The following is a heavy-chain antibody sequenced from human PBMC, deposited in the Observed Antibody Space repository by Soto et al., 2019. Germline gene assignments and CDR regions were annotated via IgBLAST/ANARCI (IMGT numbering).Heavy chain of an antibody. Sequence: QVQLVESGGGVVQPGMSLRLSCAASGFTFSSYGMHWVRQAPGKGLEWVAVISYDGSNKYYADSVKGRFTISRDNSKNTLYLQMNSLRAEDTAVYYCAKDRHSGSYYPYYGMDVWGQGTTVTVSS. CDR1: GFTFSSYG. V-gene: IGHV3-30*18. CDR3: AKDRHSGSYYPYYGMDV. J-gene: IGHJ6*02. D-gene: IGHD1-26*01. CDR2: ISYDGSNK.